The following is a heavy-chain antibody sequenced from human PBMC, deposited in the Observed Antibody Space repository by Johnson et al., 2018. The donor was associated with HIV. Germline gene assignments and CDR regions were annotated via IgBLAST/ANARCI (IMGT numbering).Heavy chain of an antibody. V-gene: IGHV3-30*02. Sequence: QVQLVESGGGVVQPGGSLRLSCAGSGFTFSSYGMHWVRQAPGKGLEWVSFIRYDGSDKHYADSVKGRFTISRDNSKNTLYLQMNSLRAEDTALYYCAKEGSSSPWAFDIWGQGTMVTVSS. D-gene: IGHD2-15*01. CDR3: AKEGSSSPWAFDI. CDR2: IRYDGSDK. J-gene: IGHJ3*02. CDR1: GFTFSSYG.